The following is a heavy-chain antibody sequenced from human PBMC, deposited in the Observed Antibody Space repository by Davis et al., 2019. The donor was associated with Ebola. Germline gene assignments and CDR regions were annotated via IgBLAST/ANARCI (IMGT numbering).Heavy chain of an antibody. D-gene: IGHD3-22*01. V-gene: IGHV4-34*01. CDR2: INHSGST. CDR3: AREASGYYDSSGYYWYFDL. J-gene: IGHJ2*01. CDR1: GGSFSGYY. Sequence: GSLRLSCAVYGGSFSGYYWSWIRQPPGKGLEWIGEINHSGSTNYNPSLKSRVTISVDTSKNQFSLKLRSVTAADTAVYYCAREASGYYDSSGYYWYFDLWGRGTLVTVSS.